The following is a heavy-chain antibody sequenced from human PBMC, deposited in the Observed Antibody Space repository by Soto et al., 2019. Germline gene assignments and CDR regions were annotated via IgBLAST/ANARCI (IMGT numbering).Heavy chain of an antibody. D-gene: IGHD2-2*01. CDR2: IYYSGST. CDR1: GGSISSSSYY. V-gene: IGHV4-39*01. Sequence: SETLSLTCTVSGGSISSSSYYWGWIRQPPGKGLEWIGSIYYSGSTYYNPSLKSRVTISVDTSKNQFSLKLSSVTAADTAVYYCASCDGTSCYSHYYYMDVWGKGTTVTVSS. CDR3: ASCDGTSCYSHYYYMDV. J-gene: IGHJ6*03.